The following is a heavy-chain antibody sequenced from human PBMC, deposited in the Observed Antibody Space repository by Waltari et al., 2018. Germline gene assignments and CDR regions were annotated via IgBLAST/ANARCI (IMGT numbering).Heavy chain of an antibody. CDR1: GFTFSSYW. D-gene: IGHD2-21*02. Sequence: VQLVESGGGLVQPGGSLRLSCAASGFTFSSYWMSWVRQAPGKGLEWIGSIYHSGSTYYNPSLKSRVTISVDTSKNQFSLKLSSVTAADTAVYYCARNQGDLASYYYYYMDVWGKGTTVTVSS. CDR2: IYHSGST. V-gene: IGHV4-38-2*01. J-gene: IGHJ6*03. CDR3: ARNQGDLASYYYYYMDV.